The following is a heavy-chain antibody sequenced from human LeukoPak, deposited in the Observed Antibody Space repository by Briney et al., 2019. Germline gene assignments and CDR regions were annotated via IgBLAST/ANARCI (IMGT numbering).Heavy chain of an antibody. Sequence: ASVTVSCKASGYTFTSYDINWVRQATGQGLEWMGWMNPNSGNTGYAQKFQGRVTKTRNTSISTAYMELSSLRSEDTAVYYCVTFGPPPYFDYWGQGTLVTVSS. J-gene: IGHJ4*02. CDR3: VTFGPPPYFDY. V-gene: IGHV1-8*01. CDR2: MNPNSGNT. CDR1: GYTFTSYD. D-gene: IGHD2/OR15-2a*01.